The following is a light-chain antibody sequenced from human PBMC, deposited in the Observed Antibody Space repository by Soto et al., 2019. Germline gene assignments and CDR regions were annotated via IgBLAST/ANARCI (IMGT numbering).Light chain of an antibody. J-gene: IGKJ2*01. CDR3: QQSYSTPYT. CDR2: DAS. CDR1: QSVSSL. Sequence: EIVLTQSPATLSLSPGERATLSCRASQSVSSLLAWYQQKPGQAPRLLIYDASSRATGIPTRFSGSGSGTDFTLTISSLEPEDFATYYCQQSYSTPYTFGQGTKLEIK. V-gene: IGKV3-11*01.